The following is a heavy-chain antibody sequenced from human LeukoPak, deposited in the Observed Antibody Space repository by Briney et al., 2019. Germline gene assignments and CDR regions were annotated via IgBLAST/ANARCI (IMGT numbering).Heavy chain of an antibody. Sequence: GGSLRLSCAASGFTFSNYGVHWVRQAPGKGLEWVAVISYDGSIKYSADSVKGRVTISRDNSKNTLYLQMISLRAEDTAVYYCARSGNYDWWGQGTLVTVSS. CDR3: ARSGNYDW. D-gene: IGHD1-1*01. CDR2: ISYDGSIK. J-gene: IGHJ4*02. V-gene: IGHV3-30*03. CDR1: GFTFSNYG.